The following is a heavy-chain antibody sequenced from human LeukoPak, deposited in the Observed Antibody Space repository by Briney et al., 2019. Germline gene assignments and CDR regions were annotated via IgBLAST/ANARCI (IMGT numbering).Heavy chain of an antibody. Sequence: SETLSLTCTVSGGSISSGGYYWRWIRQHPGKGLEWIGYIYYSGSTYYNPSLKSRVTIFVDTSKNQFSLKLSSVTAADTAVYYCARVDTTVLYYGMDVWGQGTTVTVSS. V-gene: IGHV4-31*03. CDR3: ARVDTTVLYYGMDV. CDR2: IYYSGST. J-gene: IGHJ6*02. D-gene: IGHD1-1*01. CDR1: GGSISSGGYY.